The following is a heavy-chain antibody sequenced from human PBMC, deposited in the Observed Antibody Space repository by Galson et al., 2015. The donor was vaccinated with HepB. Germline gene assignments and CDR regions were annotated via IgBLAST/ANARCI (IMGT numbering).Heavy chain of an antibody. Sequence: SLRLSCAASGFRFDDYAMHWVRQTPGKGLEWVAGISWNGGTMGYVDSVKGRFTISRDSAKNSLYLQMNSLRAEDTALYYCAKDLGSDSGSLYFDPWGQGTLVTVSS. CDR1: GFRFDDYA. J-gene: IGHJ5*02. CDR3: AKDLGSDSGSLYFDP. CDR2: ISWNGGTM. D-gene: IGHD3-10*01. V-gene: IGHV3-9*01.